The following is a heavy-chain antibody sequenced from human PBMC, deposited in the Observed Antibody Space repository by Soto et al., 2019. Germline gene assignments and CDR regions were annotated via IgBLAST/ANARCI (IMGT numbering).Heavy chain of an antibody. V-gene: IGHV3-33*01. CDR1: GFTFSSYG. J-gene: IGHJ3*02. D-gene: IGHD5-12*01. Sequence: QVQLVESGGGVGQPGRSLRLSCVASGFTFSSYGMHWVRQAPGKGLEWVAVIWYDGTNKYYADSVKGRFTISRDNSKNTLYLKTNSLRAEDTAVYYCARPDNSGYYGLDAFDIWGQGTMVIVSS. CDR2: IWYDGTNK. CDR3: ARPDNSGYYGLDAFDI.